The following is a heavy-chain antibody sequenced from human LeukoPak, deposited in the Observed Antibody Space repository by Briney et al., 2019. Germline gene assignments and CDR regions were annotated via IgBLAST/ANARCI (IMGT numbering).Heavy chain of an antibody. D-gene: IGHD6-6*01. CDR2: IGGSNGIT. CDR3: ARDSGFSSSSN. CDR1: RFTFNSYA. Sequence: GGSLRLSCAASRFTFNSYAMSWVRQAPGKGLEWVSVIGGSNGITFYVGSVKGRFTISRDNSKDTLYLQMNSLRAEDTAVYYCARDSGFSSSSNWGQGTLVIVSS. J-gene: IGHJ4*02. V-gene: IGHV3-23*01.